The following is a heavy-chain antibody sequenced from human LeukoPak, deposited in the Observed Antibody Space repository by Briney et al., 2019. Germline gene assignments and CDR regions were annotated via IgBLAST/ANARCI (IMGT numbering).Heavy chain of an antibody. J-gene: IGHJ3*02. CDR3: ARDDSLTGDAFDI. D-gene: IGHD3/OR15-3a*01. V-gene: IGHV3-74*01. CDR2: INSDGSST. Sequence: GGSLRLSCAGSGFSFSSYWMHWVRQAPGKGLVWVSRINSDGSSTSYADSVKGRFTISRDNAKNTLYLQMNSLRAEDTAVYYCARDDSLTGDAFDIWGQGTMVTVSS. CDR1: GFSFSSYW.